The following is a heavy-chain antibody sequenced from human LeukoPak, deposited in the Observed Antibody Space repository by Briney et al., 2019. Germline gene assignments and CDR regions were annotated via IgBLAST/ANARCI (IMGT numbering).Heavy chain of an antibody. D-gene: IGHD6-19*01. V-gene: IGHV4-4*07. J-gene: IGHJ5*02. Sequence: SETLSLTCTVSGGSIINHYWSWVRQPAGKELEWIGRIYSSGSANYSPSLKSRVSMSIDTSNNYFSLNLTSVTAADTALYFCARDVRYASGWSTPESWGQGTLVTVSS. CDR2: IYSSGSA. CDR3: ARDVRYASGWSTPES. CDR1: GGSIINHY.